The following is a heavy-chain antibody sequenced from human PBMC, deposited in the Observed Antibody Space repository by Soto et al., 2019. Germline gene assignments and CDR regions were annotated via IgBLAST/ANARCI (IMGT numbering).Heavy chain of an antibody. V-gene: IGHV1-18*04. CDR3: AGVARITLFGVVIPLDYYGMDV. Sequence: ASLKVPVKASGYTFTSYGISWVRQAPGQWREWMGWISAYNGNTNYAQKLQGRVTMTTDTSTSTAYMELRSLRSDDTAVYYCAGVARITLFGVVIPLDYYGMDVWGQGTTVTVSS. CDR1: GYTFTSYG. CDR2: ISAYNGNT. D-gene: IGHD3-3*01. J-gene: IGHJ6*02.